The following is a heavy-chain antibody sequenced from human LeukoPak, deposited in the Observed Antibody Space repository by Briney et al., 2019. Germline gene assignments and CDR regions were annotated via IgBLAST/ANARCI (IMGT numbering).Heavy chain of an antibody. D-gene: IGHD2-2*01. CDR1: GYTFTSYG. Sequence: ASVKVSCKASGYTFTSYGISWVRQAPGQGLEWMGWISAYNGNTNYAQKLQGRVTMTTDTSTSTAYMELRSLRSDDTAVYYCASLGYCSSTGCYGEGYYYYGMDVWGQGTTVTVSS. CDR3: ASLGYCSSTGCYGEGYYYYGMDV. V-gene: IGHV1-18*01. J-gene: IGHJ6*02. CDR2: ISAYNGNT.